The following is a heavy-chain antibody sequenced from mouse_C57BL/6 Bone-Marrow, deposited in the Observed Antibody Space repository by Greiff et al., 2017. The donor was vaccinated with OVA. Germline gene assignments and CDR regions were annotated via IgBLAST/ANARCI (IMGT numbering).Heavy chain of an antibody. CDR2: ISDGGSYT. CDR3: ANPPYAMDY. J-gene: IGHJ4*01. CDR1: GFTFSSYA. V-gene: IGHV5-4*01. Sequence: EVQGVESGGGLVKPGGSLKLSCAASGFTFSSYAMSWVRQTPEKRLEWVATISDGGSYTYYPDNVKGRFTISRDNAKNNLYLQMSHLKSEDTAMYYCANPPYAMDYWGQGTSVTVSS.